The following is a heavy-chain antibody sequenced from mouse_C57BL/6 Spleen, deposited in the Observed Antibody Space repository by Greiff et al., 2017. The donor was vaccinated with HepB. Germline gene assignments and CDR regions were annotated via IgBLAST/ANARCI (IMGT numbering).Heavy chain of an antibody. CDR2: IHPNSGST. J-gene: IGHJ1*03. CDR3: ARDGDYYGSSNWYFDV. Sequence: QVQLQQPGAELVKPGASVKLSCKASGYTFTSYWMHWVKQRPGQGLKWIGMIHPNSGSTNYNEKFKSKATLTVDKSSSTAYMQLSSLTSEDSAVYYCARDGDYYGSSNWYFDVWGTGTTVTVSS. CDR1: GYTFTSYW. D-gene: IGHD1-1*01. V-gene: IGHV1-64*01.